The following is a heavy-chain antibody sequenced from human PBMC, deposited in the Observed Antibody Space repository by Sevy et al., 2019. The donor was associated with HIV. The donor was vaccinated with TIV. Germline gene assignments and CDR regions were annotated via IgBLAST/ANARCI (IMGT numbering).Heavy chain of an antibody. CDR3: ARAYCSGGRCYSLAY. D-gene: IGHD2-15*01. Sequence: ASVKVSCKVSGYTFSTYRITWVRQAPGQGLEWMGWISPHNGDTNYAQKVQGRVTMITDTSTSTAYMELRGLRSDDTAVYYCARAYCSGGRCYSLAYWGQGTLVTVSS. V-gene: IGHV1-18*01. J-gene: IGHJ4*02. CDR2: ISPHNGDT. CDR1: GYTFSTYR.